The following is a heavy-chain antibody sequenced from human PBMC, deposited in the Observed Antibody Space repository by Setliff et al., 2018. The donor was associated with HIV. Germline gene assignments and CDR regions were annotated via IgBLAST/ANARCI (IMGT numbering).Heavy chain of an antibody. Sequence: SETLSLTCSVSSGSISSSNWWNWVRQPPGKGLEWIGEIHHSGSTNYNPSLKSRVTISVDKSKNQFSLKLSSVTAADTAVYYCAREKFGSGSSVPEVRLFDPWGQGTLVTVSS. V-gene: IGHV4-4*02. D-gene: IGHD6-25*01. CDR3: AREKFGSGSSVPEVRLFDP. J-gene: IGHJ5*02. CDR2: IHHSGST. CDR1: SGSISSSNW.